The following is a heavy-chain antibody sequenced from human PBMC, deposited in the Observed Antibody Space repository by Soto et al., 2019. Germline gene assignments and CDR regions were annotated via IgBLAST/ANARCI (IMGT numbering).Heavy chain of an antibody. CDR3: ASSPVDIVATIANWFDP. J-gene: IGHJ5*02. CDR1: GYTFTSYA. CDR2: INAGNGNT. Sequence: QVPLVQSGAEVKKPGASVKVSCKASGYTFTSYAMHWVRQAPGQRLEWMGWINAGNGNTKYSQKFQGRVTITRDTSASTAYMELSSLRSEDTAVYYCASSPVDIVATIANWFDPWGQGTLVTVSS. V-gene: IGHV1-3*01. D-gene: IGHD5-12*01.